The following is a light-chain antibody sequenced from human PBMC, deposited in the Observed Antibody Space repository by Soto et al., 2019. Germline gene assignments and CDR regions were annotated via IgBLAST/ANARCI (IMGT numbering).Light chain of an antibody. V-gene: IGKV3-11*01. Sequence: EIVLTQSPGTLSLSPGERATLSCRASQSVSSTYLAWYQQTPGQAPRLLIYDASNRATGIPARFIGSGSGTDFTLTITSLQPEDFAVYYCQQRSNWITFGQGTKVDIK. J-gene: IGKJ1*01. CDR3: QQRSNWIT. CDR2: DAS. CDR1: QSVSSTY.